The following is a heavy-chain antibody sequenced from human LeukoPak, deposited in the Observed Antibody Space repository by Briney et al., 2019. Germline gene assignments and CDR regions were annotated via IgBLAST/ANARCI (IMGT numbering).Heavy chain of an antibody. CDR2: ISGSGGRT. Sequence: PGGSLRLACAVSGFTFGSYAMKWVRQAPGKGREGVSTISGSGGRTYYADSVKGRFTICRDNSKNTLYMQMNSLRVEHTAVYYCARARDDYGDPDAFDMWGQGTMVTVSS. D-gene: IGHD4-17*01. J-gene: IGHJ3*02. V-gene: IGHV3-23*01. CDR1: GFTFGSYA. CDR3: ARARDDYGDPDAFDM.